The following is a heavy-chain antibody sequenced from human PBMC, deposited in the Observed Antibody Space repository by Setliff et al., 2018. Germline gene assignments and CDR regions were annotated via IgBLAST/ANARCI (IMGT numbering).Heavy chain of an antibody. Sequence: GSLRLSCAASGFTFSSYNMNWVRQAPGKGLEWVSYISSSGSTIYYADSVKGRFTISRDNAKNSLYLQMNSLRAEDTAMYYCARDFHLGIGDGFDIWGQGTMVTVSS. J-gene: IGHJ3*02. D-gene: IGHD7-27*01. CDR1: GFTFSSYN. V-gene: IGHV3-48*01. CDR3: ARDFHLGIGDGFDI. CDR2: ISSSGSTI.